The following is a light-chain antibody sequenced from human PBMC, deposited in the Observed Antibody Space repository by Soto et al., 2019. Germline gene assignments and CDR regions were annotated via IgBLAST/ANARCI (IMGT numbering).Light chain of an antibody. CDR3: ATWDASLQSWV. CDR2: TNN. J-gene: IGLJ3*02. Sequence: QSVLTQPPSVSGTPGQRVTISCSGSSSNIGSHLVNWYQQVPGTAPRLFIYTNNQRPSGVPDRFSDSKSGTSASLAISGLQSEDEAHYYCATWDASLQSWVFGGGTKVTVL. CDR1: SSNIGSHL. V-gene: IGLV1-44*01.